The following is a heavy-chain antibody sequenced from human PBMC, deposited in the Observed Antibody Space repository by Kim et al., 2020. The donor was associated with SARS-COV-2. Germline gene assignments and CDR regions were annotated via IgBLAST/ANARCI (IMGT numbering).Heavy chain of an antibody. D-gene: IGHD6-19*01. CDR3: ARARRYSSGFDSAFDI. Sequence: VNGRFTISRDNSKNTLYLQMNSLRAEATAVYYCARARRYSSGFDSAFDIWGQGTMVTVPS. J-gene: IGHJ3*02. V-gene: IGHV3-30*07.